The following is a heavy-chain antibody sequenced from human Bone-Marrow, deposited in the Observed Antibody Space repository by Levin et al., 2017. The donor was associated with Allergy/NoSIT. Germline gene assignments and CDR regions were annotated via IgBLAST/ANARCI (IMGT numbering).Heavy chain of an antibody. CDR3: ARADTDLIAYFDY. D-gene: IGHD5-18*01. Sequence: SVKVSCRPSGGSFSSYPFSWVRQAPGQGLEWMGGIIPLLGTPNYAQKFQGRLTLTADESTRTAYMELSSLTSEDTAIYYCARADTDLIAYFDYWGQGTLVTVS. CDR2: IIPLLGTP. V-gene: IGHV1-69*13. J-gene: IGHJ4*02. CDR1: GGSFSSYP.